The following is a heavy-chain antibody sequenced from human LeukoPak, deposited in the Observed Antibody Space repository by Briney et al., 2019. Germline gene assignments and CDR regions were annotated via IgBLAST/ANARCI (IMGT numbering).Heavy chain of an antibody. J-gene: IGHJ5*02. D-gene: IGHD3-22*01. CDR2: IIPIFGTA. CDR3: ARDPPGGSSGYESWFDP. CDR1: GGTFSSYA. V-gene: IGHV1-69*13. Sequence: GASVKVSCKASGGTFSSYAISWVRQAPGQGLEWMGGIIPIFGTANYAQKFQGRVTITADESTSTAYMELSSLRSEDTAVYYCARDPPGGSSGYESWFDPWGQGTLVTVSS.